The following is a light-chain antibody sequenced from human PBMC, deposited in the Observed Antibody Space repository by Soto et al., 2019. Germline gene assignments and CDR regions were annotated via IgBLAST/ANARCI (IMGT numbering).Light chain of an antibody. J-gene: IGKJ1*01. V-gene: IGKV1-27*01. CDR1: QGISNY. CDR2: DAS. CDR3: QKYNSAPET. Sequence: DIQMTQSPSAMSASVGDTVTITCRASQGISNYLAWFQQKPGKVPERLIYDASNLETGVPSRFSGSGSGTDFTLTISSLQPEDVATYYCQKYNSAPETFGQGTKVDIK.